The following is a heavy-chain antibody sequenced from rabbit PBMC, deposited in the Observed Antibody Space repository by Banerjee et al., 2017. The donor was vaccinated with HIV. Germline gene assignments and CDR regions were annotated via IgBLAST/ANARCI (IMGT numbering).Heavy chain of an antibody. CDR3: ARDLATSNPGLNL. CDR1: GFSFNTYW. CDR2: IDTGSRGTT. Sequence: QSLEESGGDLVKPGASLTLTCTASGFSFNTYWMSWVRQAPGKGLGWIGCIDTGSRGTTWYASWAKGRFTISKTSSTTVTLQMTSVTVADTATYFCARDLATSNPGLNLWGQGTLVTVS. V-gene: IGHV1S40*01. D-gene: IGHD1-1*01. J-gene: IGHJ6*01.